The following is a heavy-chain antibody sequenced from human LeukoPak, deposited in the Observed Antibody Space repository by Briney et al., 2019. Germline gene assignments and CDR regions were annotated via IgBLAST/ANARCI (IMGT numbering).Heavy chain of an antibody. D-gene: IGHD3-10*01. Sequence: GGSLRLSCAASGFTFSSYWMSWVRQAPGKGLEWVANIKQDGSEKYYVDSVKGRFTISRDNAKNSLYLQMNSLRAEDTAVYYCAAHYYGSSYYYMDVWGKGTTVTISS. CDR1: GFTFSSYW. J-gene: IGHJ6*03. V-gene: IGHV3-7*01. CDR2: IKQDGSEK. CDR3: AAHYYGSSYYYMDV.